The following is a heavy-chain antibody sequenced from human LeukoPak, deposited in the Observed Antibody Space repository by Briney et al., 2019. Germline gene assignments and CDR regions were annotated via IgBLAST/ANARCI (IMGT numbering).Heavy chain of an antibody. D-gene: IGHD1-7*01. V-gene: IGHV3-7*01. CDR2: IKEDGSET. CDR1: GFTFSTYW. Sequence: GGSLRLSCAASGFTFSTYWMTWVRQAPGKGLEWVANIKEDGSETDYVDSVKGRFTISRDNAENSLFLQMNSLRAEDTAVYYCAREITGTFDYWGQGTLVTVSS. CDR3: AREITGTFDY. J-gene: IGHJ4*02.